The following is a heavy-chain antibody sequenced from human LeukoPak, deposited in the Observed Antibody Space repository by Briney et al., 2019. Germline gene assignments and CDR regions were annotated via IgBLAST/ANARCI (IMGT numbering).Heavy chain of an antibody. CDR1: GGSISSSSYY. D-gene: IGHD3-16*01. CDR2: IYYSGST. Sequence: SETLSLTCTVSGGSISSSSYYWGWIRQPPGKGLEWIGSIYYSGSTYYNPSLKSRVTISVDTSKNQFSLKLSSVTAADTAVYYCAAQNYDYVWGSPTTNAFDIWGQGTVVTVSS. J-gene: IGHJ3*02. CDR3: AAQNYDYVWGSPTTNAFDI. V-gene: IGHV4-39*07.